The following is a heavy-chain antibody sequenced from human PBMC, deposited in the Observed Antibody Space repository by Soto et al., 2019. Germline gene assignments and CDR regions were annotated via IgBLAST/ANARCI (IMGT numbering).Heavy chain of an antibody. CDR3: ARESSCPDY. D-gene: IGHD2-15*01. V-gene: IGHV1-18*01. CDR2: ISAYNGNT. Sequence: ASVKVSCKASGYTFTNFGISWVRQAPGQGLEWMGWISAYNGNTNYAQNFQGRVTMTTDTSTSTAYMELRSLRSDDTAVYYCARESSCPDYWGQGTLVTVSS. J-gene: IGHJ4*02. CDR1: GYTFTNFG.